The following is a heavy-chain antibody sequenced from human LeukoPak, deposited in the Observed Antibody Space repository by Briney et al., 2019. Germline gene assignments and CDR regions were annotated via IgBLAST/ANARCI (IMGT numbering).Heavy chain of an antibody. V-gene: IGHV3-20*04. J-gene: IGHJ6*03. CDR2: INWNGGST. D-gene: IGHD3-3*01. CDR1: GFTFDDYG. CDR3: ARDQKSGIPGGYYYYYMDV. Sequence: GGSLRLSCAASGFTFDDYGMSWVRQAPGKGLEWVSGINWNGGSTGYADSVKGRFTISRDNAKNSLYLQMNSPRAEDTALYYCARDQKSGIPGGYYYYYMDVWGKGTTVTVSS.